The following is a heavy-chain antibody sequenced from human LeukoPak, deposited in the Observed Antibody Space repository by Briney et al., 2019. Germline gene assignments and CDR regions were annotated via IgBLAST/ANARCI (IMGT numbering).Heavy chain of an antibody. J-gene: IGHJ6*02. CDR2: ISAYNGNT. V-gene: IGHV1-18*01. CDR3: ARDNQLEVRYFDWGSYYYYGMDV. D-gene: IGHD3-9*01. CDR1: GYTFTSYG. Sequence: ASVKVSCKAAGYTFTSYGISWVRHAPGPGLEWMGWISAYNGNTNYAQKLQSRVTVTTDTSTSTAYMELRSLRSDDTAVYYCARDNQLEVRYFDWGSYYYYGMDVWGQGTTVTVSS.